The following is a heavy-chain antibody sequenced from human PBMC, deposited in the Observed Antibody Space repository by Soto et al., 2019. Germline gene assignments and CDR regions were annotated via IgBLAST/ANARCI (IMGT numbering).Heavy chain of an antibody. CDR2: IIPFIGTA. CDR1: GGTFSSYA. V-gene: IGHV1-69*11. D-gene: IGHD4-4*01. Sequence: SVKVSCNSTGGTFSSYAISWLRQAHRQGLEWMGRIIPFIGTANYAQKFQGRVTITADESTSTAYMELTSLRSEDTAVYYCARVVMTTVPASYYYGMDVWGQGTTVTVAS. CDR3: ARVVMTTVPASYYYGMDV. J-gene: IGHJ6*02.